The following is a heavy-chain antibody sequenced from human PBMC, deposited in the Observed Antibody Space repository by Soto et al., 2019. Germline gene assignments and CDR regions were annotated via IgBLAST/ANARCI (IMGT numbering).Heavy chain of an antibody. CDR1: GFNFDDHA. V-gene: IGHV3-9*01. CDR2: ISWNSVTI. J-gene: IGHJ5*02. Sequence: EVQLVESGGGLAQPGWSRRLSCAASGFNFDDHAMHWVRQTPGKGLEWVSGISWNSVTINYADSIKGRFTISRDNAKRTLYLQMNNLIPADTAMYFCVRSSGSQPRAGWFDPWGQGTLVIVS. D-gene: IGHD1-26*01. CDR3: VRSSGSQPRAGWFDP.